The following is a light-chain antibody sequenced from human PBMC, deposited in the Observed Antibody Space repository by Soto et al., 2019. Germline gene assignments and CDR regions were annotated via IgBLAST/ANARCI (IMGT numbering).Light chain of an antibody. V-gene: IGKV3-11*01. CDR3: QQRSNWPPVT. CDR2: DAS. Sequence: EIVLTQSPATLSLSPGERATLSCRASQSVSSDLAWYQQKPGQAPRLLIYDASNRATGIPARFSGSGSGTDFPLTISSLVPEDFAIYYCQQRSNWPPVTFGGGTKVEIK. J-gene: IGKJ4*01. CDR1: QSVSSD.